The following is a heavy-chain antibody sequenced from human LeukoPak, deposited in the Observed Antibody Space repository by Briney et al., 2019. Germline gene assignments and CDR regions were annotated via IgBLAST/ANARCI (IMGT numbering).Heavy chain of an antibody. D-gene: IGHD5-18*01. J-gene: IGHJ4*02. CDR3: TAEKYSYGPEYYFDY. CDR1: GFTFSNAW. V-gene: IGHV3-15*01. CDR2: IKSKTDGGTT. Sequence: GGSLRLSCAASGFTFSNAWMSWVRQAPGKGLEWVGRIKSKTDGGTTDYAAPVKGRFTISRDDSKSTLYLQMNSLKTEDTAVYYCTAEKYSYGPEYYFDYWGQGTLVTVSS.